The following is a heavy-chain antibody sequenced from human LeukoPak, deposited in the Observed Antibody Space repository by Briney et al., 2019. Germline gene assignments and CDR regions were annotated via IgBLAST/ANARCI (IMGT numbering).Heavy chain of an antibody. CDR1: GFTFGDYS. CDR3: TRGRRATHDY. CDR2: IRSKAYGGTT. Sequence: GGSLRLSCTASGFTFGDYSMNWVRQAPGKGLEWVGFIRSKAYGGTTEYAASGKVRFTISRDDSKSIAYLQMNSLKTEDTAVYYCTRGRRATHDYWGQGTLVTVSS. J-gene: IGHJ4*02. V-gene: IGHV3-49*04. D-gene: IGHD1-26*01.